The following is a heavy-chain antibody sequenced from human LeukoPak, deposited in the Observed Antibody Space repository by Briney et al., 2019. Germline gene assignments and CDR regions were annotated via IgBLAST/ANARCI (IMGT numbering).Heavy chain of an antibody. D-gene: IGHD3-10*01. J-gene: IGHJ4*02. CDR3: ARVGVRGVIPQNY. CDR2: ISSSSYI. CDR1: GFTFSSYS. V-gene: IGHV3-21*01. Sequence: GGSLRLSCAASGFTFSSYSMNWVRQAPGKGLEWVSSISSSSYIYYADSVKGRFTISRDNAKNSLYLQMNSLRAEDTAVYYCARVGVRGVIPQNYWGQGTLVTVSS.